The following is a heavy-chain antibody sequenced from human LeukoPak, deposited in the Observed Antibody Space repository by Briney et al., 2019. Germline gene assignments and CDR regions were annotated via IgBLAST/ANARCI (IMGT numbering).Heavy chain of an antibody. CDR3: ASSRIVGATLDY. CDR1: GYTFTSYY. V-gene: IGHV1-46*01. Sequence: ASVKVSCKASGYTFTSYYMHWVRQAPGQGLEWMGIINPSGGSTSYAQKLQGRVTMTRDMSTSTVYMELSSLRSEDTAVYYCASSRIVGATLDYWGQGTLVTVSS. J-gene: IGHJ4*02. CDR2: INPSGGST. D-gene: IGHD1-26*01.